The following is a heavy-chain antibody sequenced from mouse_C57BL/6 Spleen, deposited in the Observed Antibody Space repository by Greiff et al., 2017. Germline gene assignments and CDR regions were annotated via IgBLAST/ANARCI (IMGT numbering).Heavy chain of an antibody. CDR2: ISDGGSYT. CDR1: GFTFSSYA. V-gene: IGHV5-4*01. Sequence: EVHLVESGGGLVKPGGSLKLSCAASGFTFSSYAMSWVRQTPEKRLEWVATISDGGSYTYYPDNVKGRITISRDNAKNNLYLQMSHLKSEDTAIYYCARERGGSSPSWFAYWGQGTLVTVSA. J-gene: IGHJ3*01. CDR3: ARERGGSSPSWFAY. D-gene: IGHD1-1*01.